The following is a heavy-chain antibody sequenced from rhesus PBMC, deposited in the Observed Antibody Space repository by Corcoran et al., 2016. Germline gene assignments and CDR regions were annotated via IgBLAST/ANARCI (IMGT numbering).Heavy chain of an antibody. Sequence: EVQLVESGGGLVQPGGSLRLSCTASGFTFSNYWMTWVRQAPGKGLDWVGRIKNRPDGGTAAYADSVTGRFTISRDDSKNTLYLQMNSLKTEDTAVYYCARRHPTLDYGLDSWGQGVVVTVSS. CDR2: IKNRPDGGTA. CDR1: GFTFSNYW. V-gene: IGHV3-16*01. D-gene: IGHD3S6*01. J-gene: IGHJ6*01. CDR3: ARRHPTLDYGLDS.